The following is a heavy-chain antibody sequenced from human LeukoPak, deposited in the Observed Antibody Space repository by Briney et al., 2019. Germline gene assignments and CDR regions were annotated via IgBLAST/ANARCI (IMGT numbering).Heavy chain of an antibody. CDR2: ISYDGSNK. CDR1: GFTFSTYW. D-gene: IGHD6-19*01. V-gene: IGHV3-30-3*01. CDR3: ARGGDTSGSHDPAGFDY. J-gene: IGHJ4*02. Sequence: GGSLRLSCSASGFTFSTYWMSWVRQAPGKGLEWVAVISYDGSNKYYADSVKGQFTISRDNSKNTLYLQMNSLRAEDTAVYYCARGGDTSGSHDPAGFDYWGQGTLVTVSS.